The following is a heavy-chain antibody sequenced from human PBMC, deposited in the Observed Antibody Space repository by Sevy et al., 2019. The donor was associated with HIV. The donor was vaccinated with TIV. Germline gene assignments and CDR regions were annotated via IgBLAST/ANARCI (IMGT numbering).Heavy chain of an antibody. CDR3: ARGGILVEGDDRTTPFDF. V-gene: IGHV3-30-3*01. CDR1: GFTFNTYS. D-gene: IGHD2-15*01. J-gene: IGHJ4*02. CDR2: ISSDGVNK. Sequence: GSLRLSCSVSGFTFNTYSFHWVRQAPGMGLEWVSVISSDGVNKYYADSVRGRFTISRDNSKSTLYLQMNNRRAGDTGVYYCARGGILVEGDDRTTPFDFWGQGTLVTVSS.